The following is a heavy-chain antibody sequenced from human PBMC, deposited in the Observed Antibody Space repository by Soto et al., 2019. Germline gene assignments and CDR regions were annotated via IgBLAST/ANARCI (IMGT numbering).Heavy chain of an antibody. D-gene: IGHD3-22*01. J-gene: IGHJ5*02. CDR2: ISAYNGNT. Sequence: ASVKVSCKASGYTFTSYGISWVRQAPGQGLEWMGWISAYNGNTNYAQKLQGRVTMTTDTSTSTAYMELRSLRSDDTGDYYCAKAQDYYFDSGTYNWFDPWGHGTLVTVSS. CDR3: AKAQDYYFDSGTYNWFDP. V-gene: IGHV1-18*01. CDR1: GYTFTSYG.